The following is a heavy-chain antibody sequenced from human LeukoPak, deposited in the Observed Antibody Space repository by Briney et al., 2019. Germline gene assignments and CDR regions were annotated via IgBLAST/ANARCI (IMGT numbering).Heavy chain of an antibody. CDR1: GYTFTSYG. CDR2: ISAYSRNT. J-gene: IGHJ1*01. CDR3: ARVRGLYSGNYFLR. D-gene: IGHD1-26*01. V-gene: IGHV1-18*01. Sequence: AASVKVSCKASGYTFTSYGISWVRQAPGQGREGMGWISAYSRNTNYAQKLQGRVTMTADTSTTTAYRALWSLRSDQTALYPCARVRGLYSGNYFLRSGEGCLVTASA.